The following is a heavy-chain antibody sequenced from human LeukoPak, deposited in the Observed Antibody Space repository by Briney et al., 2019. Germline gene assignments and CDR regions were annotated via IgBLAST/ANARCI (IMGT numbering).Heavy chain of an antibody. D-gene: IGHD4-17*01. CDR2: IYTSGST. CDR3: AVRGACRPYDY. V-gene: IGHV4-4*07. J-gene: IGHJ4*02. Sequence: SATVSVTCRVSGGSISSYYLSWMRQPAGQGLEWMGRIYTSGSTNYNPALKSRVTMSIATSKNQCSLRPGSAAAAYTAVYYCAVRGACRPYDYWGQGTLVTVSS. CDR1: GGSISSYY.